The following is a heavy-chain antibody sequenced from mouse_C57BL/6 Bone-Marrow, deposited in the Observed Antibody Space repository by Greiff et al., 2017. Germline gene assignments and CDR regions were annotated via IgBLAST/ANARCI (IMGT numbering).Heavy chain of an antibody. CDR3: ARRIGHYYFDY. V-gene: IGHV5-9*01. CDR1: GFTFSSYT. J-gene: IGHJ2*01. Sequence: DVMLVESGGGLVKPGGSLKLSCAASGFTFSSYTMSWVRQTPEKRLEWVATISGGGGNTYYPDSVKGRFTISRDNAKNTLYLQMSSLRSEDTALYYCARRIGHYYFDYWGQSTTLTVSS. D-gene: IGHD2-13*01. CDR2: ISGGGGNT.